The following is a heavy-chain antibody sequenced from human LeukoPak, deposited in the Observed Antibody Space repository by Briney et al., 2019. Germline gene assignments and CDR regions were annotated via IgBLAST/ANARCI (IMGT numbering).Heavy chain of an antibody. D-gene: IGHD4-23*01. J-gene: IGHJ4*02. V-gene: IGHV1-69*13. Sequence: ASVKVSCKASGYTFSNYAISWVRQAPGQRLEWMGGIIPIFGTTNYAQKLQGRVTITADESTSTAYMELSSLRSEDTAVYYCALLATTVVTRFDYWGQGTLVTVSS. CDR2: IIPIFGTT. CDR3: ALLATTVVTRFDY. CDR1: GYTFSNYA.